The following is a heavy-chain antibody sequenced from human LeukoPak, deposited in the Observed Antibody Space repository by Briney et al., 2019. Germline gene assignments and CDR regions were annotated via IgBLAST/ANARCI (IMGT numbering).Heavy chain of an antibody. Sequence: SETLSLTCTVYGGSISSHYWSWIRQPPGKGLEWIGYIYYSGSTNYNPSLKSRVTISVDTSKNQFSLKLSSVTAADTAVYYCARVTAMVPDYYYMDVWGKGTTVTVSS. J-gene: IGHJ6*03. CDR2: IYYSGST. CDR1: GGSISSHY. CDR3: ARVTAMVPDYYYMDV. D-gene: IGHD5-18*01. V-gene: IGHV4-59*11.